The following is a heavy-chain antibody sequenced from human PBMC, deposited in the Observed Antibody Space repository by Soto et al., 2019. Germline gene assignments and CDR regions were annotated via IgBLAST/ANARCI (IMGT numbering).Heavy chain of an antibody. D-gene: IGHD6-13*01. Sequence: SETLSLTCTVSGGSISSSSYYWGWIRQPPGKGLEWIGSIYYSGSTYYNPSLKSRVTISVDTPKNQFSLKLSSVTAADTAVYYCASSIAAAGRTYYYYYYGMDVWGQGTTVTSP. CDR2: IYYSGST. V-gene: IGHV4-39*01. CDR1: GGSISSSSYY. J-gene: IGHJ6*02. CDR3: ASSIAAAGRTYYYYYYGMDV.